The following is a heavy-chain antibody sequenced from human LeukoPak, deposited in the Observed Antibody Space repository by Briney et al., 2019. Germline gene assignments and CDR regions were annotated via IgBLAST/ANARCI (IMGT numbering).Heavy chain of an antibody. V-gene: IGHV1-18*01. Sequence: ASVKVSCKASGYTFTIYGSSWVRQAPGQGLEWMGWISAYNGNTNYAQKLQGRVTMTTDTSTSTAYMELRSLRSDDTAVYYCARDQSRVYSSGWDDYWGQGTLVTVSS. D-gene: IGHD6-19*01. CDR1: GYTFTIYG. CDR2: ISAYNGNT. J-gene: IGHJ4*02. CDR3: ARDQSRVYSSGWDDY.